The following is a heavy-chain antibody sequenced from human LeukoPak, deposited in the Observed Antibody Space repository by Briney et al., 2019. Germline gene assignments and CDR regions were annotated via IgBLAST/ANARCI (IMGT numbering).Heavy chain of an antibody. J-gene: IGHJ4*02. V-gene: IGHV1-24*01. CDR1: GYTLTELS. CDR2: FDPEDGET. Sequence: ASVKVSCKVSGYTLTELSMHWVRQAPGKGLEWMGGFDPEDGETIYAQKFQGRVTITADESTSTAYMELSSLRSEDTAVYYCARLGDTITTGGWGQGTLVTVSS. D-gene: IGHD1-1*01. CDR3: ARLGDTITTGG.